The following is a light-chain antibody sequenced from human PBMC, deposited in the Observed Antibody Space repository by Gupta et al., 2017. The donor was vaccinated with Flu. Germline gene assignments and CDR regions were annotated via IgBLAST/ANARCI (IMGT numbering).Light chain of an antibody. J-gene: IGKJ1*01. CDR3: QQYHIFWT. CDR2: KAF. V-gene: IGKV1-5*03. Sequence: SPSTLSASVGDRVTITCRASQSISSSLAWYQQKPGKAPKLLIYKAFKLQSGVPSRFSGSGSGTEFTLTISSLQPDDFATYYCQQYHIFWTFGQGTMVEI. CDR1: QSISSS.